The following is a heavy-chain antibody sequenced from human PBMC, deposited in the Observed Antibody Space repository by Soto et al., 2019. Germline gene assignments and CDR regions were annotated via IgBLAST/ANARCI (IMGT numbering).Heavy chain of an antibody. D-gene: IGHD3-3*01. CDR2: ISGSGGST. CDR1: GFTFSSYA. V-gene: IGHV3-23*01. J-gene: IGHJ6*02. Sequence: GGSVRLSCAASGFTFSSYAMSWVRQAPGKGLEWVSAISGSGGSTYYADSVKGRFTISRDNSKNTLYLQMNSLRAEDTAVYYCAKGGYDFWSGYYTPPYYYGMDVWGQGTTVTVS. CDR3: AKGGYDFWSGYYTPPYYYGMDV.